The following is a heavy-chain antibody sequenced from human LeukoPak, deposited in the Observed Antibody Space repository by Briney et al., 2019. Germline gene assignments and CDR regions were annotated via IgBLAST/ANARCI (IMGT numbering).Heavy chain of an antibody. CDR2: ISPSGGST. CDR1: GFSFSSYA. D-gene: IGHD6-19*01. Sequence: GGSLRLSCAASGFSFSSYAMSWVRQAPGKGLEWVSTISPSGGSTYYADSVKGRFTISRDNAKNTLYLQMNTLGAEDTALYYCVRGSTDWNGMDVWGQGTTVTVSS. V-gene: IGHV3-23*01. CDR3: VRGSTDWNGMDV. J-gene: IGHJ6*02.